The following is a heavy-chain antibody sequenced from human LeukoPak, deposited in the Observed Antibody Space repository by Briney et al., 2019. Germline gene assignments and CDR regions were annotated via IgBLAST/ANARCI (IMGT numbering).Heavy chain of an antibody. CDR1: GFTFSSYS. Sequence: NPGGSLRLSCAAPGFTFSSYSMNWIRQAPGKGLEWVSSISSSSSYIYYADSVKGRFTISRDNAKNSLYLQMNSLRAEDTAVYYCARDLGSLRSSYWYFDLWGRGTLVTVSS. D-gene: IGHD5-12*01. V-gene: IGHV3-21*01. CDR3: ARDLGSLRSSYWYFDL. CDR2: ISSSSSYI. J-gene: IGHJ2*01.